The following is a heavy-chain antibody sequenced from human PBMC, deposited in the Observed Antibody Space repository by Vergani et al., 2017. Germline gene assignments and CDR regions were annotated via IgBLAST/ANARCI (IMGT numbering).Heavy chain of an antibody. J-gene: IGHJ3*01. CDR2: IYHSGRT. D-gene: IGHD2-21*01. CDR1: GYSVSSGYY. V-gene: IGHV4-38-2*01. CDR3: ARRHPRIVVLSDLTEGTVDV. Sequence: QVRLKESDPGPVKPSETLSLTCAVSGYSVSSGYYWGWLRQPPGKGLEWIGNIYHSGRTEYNPSLRSRVNISIDTSNNQFSLSLTSVTAADTAVYYCARRHPRIVVLSDLTEGTVDVWGQGILVTVSS.